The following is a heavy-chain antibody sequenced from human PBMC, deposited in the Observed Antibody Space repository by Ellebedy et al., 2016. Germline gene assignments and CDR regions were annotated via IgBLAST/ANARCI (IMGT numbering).Heavy chain of an antibody. D-gene: IGHD3-10*01. CDR3: ARDYYGSLDY. CDR1: GDAFRTYSFY. J-gene: IGHJ4*02. CDR2: VCHSGSP. Sequence: SETLSLTXSVSGDAFRTYSFYWTWIRQPPGKGLEWVGYVCHSGSPNNNPSLKSRLTMSLDTSKNQFSLKLSSVTAADTAVYYCARDYYGSLDYWGQGILVTVSS. V-gene: IGHV4-61*01.